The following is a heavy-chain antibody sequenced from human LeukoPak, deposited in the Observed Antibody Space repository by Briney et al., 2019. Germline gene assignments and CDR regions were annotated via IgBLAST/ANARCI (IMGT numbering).Heavy chain of an antibody. CDR1: GGTFSSYA. CDR2: IIPIFGTA. V-gene: IGHV1-69*05. CDR3: ARELSGWYGLPPYYYGMDV. Sequence: SVKVSCKASGGTFSSYAISWVRQAPGQGLEWMGGIIPIFGTANYAQKFQGRVTITTDESTSTAYMELSSVTAADTAVYYCARELSGWYGLPPYYYGMDVWGQGTTVTVSS. D-gene: IGHD6-19*01. J-gene: IGHJ6*02.